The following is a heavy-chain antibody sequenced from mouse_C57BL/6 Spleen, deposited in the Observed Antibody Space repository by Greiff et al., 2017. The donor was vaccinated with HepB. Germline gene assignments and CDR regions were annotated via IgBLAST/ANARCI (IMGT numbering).Heavy chain of an antibody. Sequence: EVQLQQSGPELVKPGASVKISCKASGYSFTGYYMNWVKQSPEKSLEWIGEINPSTGGTTYNQKFKAKATLTVDKSSSTAYMQLKSLTSEDSAVYYCARSQIPYYYGSSYPWYFDYWGQGTTLTVSS. J-gene: IGHJ2*01. CDR2: INPSTGGT. CDR1: GYSFTGYY. CDR3: ARSQIPYYYGSSYPWYFDY. D-gene: IGHD1-1*01. V-gene: IGHV1-42*01.